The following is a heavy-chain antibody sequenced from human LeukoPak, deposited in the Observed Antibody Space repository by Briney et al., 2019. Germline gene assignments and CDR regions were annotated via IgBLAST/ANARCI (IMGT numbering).Heavy chain of an antibody. V-gene: IGHV3-30*03. J-gene: IGHJ4*02. D-gene: IGHD3-22*01. Sequence: PGRSLRLSCAASGFTFSGYGMHWVRQAPGKGLEWVAVISYDGSNKYYADSVKGRFTISRDNSKNTQYLQMNSLRAEDTAVYYCARGSNYYDSSPGPFDYWGQGTLVTVSS. CDR2: ISYDGSNK. CDR3: ARGSNYYDSSPGPFDY. CDR1: GFTFSGYG.